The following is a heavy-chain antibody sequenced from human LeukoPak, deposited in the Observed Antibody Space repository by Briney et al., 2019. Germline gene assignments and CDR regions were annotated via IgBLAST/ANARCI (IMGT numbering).Heavy chain of an antibody. Sequence: SETLSLTCTVSGGSISSSSYYWGWIRQPPGKGLEWIGSIYYSGSTYYNPSLKSRVTISVDTSKNQFSLKLSSVSAADTAVYYCARDSGYSSSWYVVNYYYYMDVWGKGTTVTVSS. CDR1: GGSISSSSYY. V-gene: IGHV4-39*07. CDR3: ARDSGYSSSWYVVNYYYYMDV. J-gene: IGHJ6*03. D-gene: IGHD6-13*01. CDR2: IYYSGST.